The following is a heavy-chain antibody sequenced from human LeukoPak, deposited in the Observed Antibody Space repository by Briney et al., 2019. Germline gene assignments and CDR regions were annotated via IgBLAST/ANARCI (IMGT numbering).Heavy chain of an antibody. CDR3: TRVGYIDEGIDY. Sequence: GGSLRLPCVASGFPFSSYWMTWVRQAPGKGLEWVANIKQDGSKKSYVDSVKGRFTISRDNAKNSLYLQMNSLRAEDTAIYYCTRVGYIDEGIDYWGQGTLVTVSS. D-gene: IGHD5-24*01. CDR1: GFPFSSYW. V-gene: IGHV3-7*04. J-gene: IGHJ4*02. CDR2: IKQDGSKK.